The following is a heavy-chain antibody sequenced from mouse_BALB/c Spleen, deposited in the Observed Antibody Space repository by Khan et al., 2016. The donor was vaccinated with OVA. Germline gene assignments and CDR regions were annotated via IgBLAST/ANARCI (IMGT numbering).Heavy chain of an antibody. J-gene: IGHJ3*01. D-gene: IGHD1-2*01. Sequence: QMQLEESGPGLVAPSQSLSITCTVSGFSLTGFGINWVRQPPGKGLEWLGMIWGDGSTDYNSALKYRLSISKDNSKSQVFLKMNSLQTDNTARYYCARELRLGGFAYWGQGTLVTVSA. CDR1: GFSLTGFG. CDR2: IWGDGST. V-gene: IGHV2-6-7*01. CDR3: ARELRLGGFAY.